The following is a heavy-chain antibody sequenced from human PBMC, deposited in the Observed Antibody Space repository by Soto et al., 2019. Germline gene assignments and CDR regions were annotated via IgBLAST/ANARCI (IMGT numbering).Heavy chain of an antibody. D-gene: IGHD4-17*01. Sequence: PGGSLRLSCAASGFTFSSYGMHWVRQAPGKGLEWVAVIWYDGSNKYYADSVKGRFTISRDNSKNTLYLQMNSLRAEDTAVYYCARDYGDYYEGTYYYYGMDVWGQGTTVTVSS. V-gene: IGHV3-33*01. J-gene: IGHJ6*02. CDR1: GFTFSSYG. CDR2: IWYDGSNK. CDR3: ARDYGDYYEGTYYYYGMDV.